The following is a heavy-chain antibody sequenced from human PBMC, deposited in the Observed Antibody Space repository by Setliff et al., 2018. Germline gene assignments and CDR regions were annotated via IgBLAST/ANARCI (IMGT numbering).Heavy chain of an antibody. Sequence: GGSLRLSCAASGFTFSTYAMHWVRQAPGKGLEWVGYIFYDGSEKYYADSVKGRFTISRDNSKNTVYLEMNNLRADDTAVYYCARSPANGGHDAFDIWGQGTMVTVSS. V-gene: IGHV3-33*08. CDR1: GFTFSTYA. CDR3: ARSPANGGHDAFDI. D-gene: IGHD6-25*01. J-gene: IGHJ3*02. CDR2: IFYDGSEK.